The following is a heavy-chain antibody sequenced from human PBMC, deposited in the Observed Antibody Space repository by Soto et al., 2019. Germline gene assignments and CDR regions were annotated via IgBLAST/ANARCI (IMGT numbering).Heavy chain of an antibody. D-gene: IGHD3-10*01. CDR3: EKGEGTYGSGSPIDY. CDR2: ISGSGGST. CDR1: GFTFSSYA. J-gene: IGHJ4*02. Sequence: GGSLRLSCAASGFTFSSYAMSWVRQAPGKGLEWVSAISGSGGSTYYADSVKGRFTISRDNSKNTLYLQMNSLRAEDTAVYYCEKGEGTYGSGSPIDYWGQGTLVTVSS. V-gene: IGHV3-23*01.